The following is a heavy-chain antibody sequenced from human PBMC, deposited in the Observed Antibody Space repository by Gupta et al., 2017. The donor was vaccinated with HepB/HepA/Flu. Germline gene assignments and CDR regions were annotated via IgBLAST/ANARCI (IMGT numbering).Heavy chain of an antibody. J-gene: IGHJ4*02. CDR1: GGTFSSYA. CDR3: TRVPEYRDYDLVQYYFDQ. Sequence: QMQLVQSGAEVKKPGSSVKVSRKTSGGTFSSYAISWVRQAPGQGLEWMGGVIPVFSSTIYAQKFQDRLTLTADESSSTAFMELSSLRSEDTAIYYCTRVPEYRDYDLVQYYFDQWGQGTLITVSS. CDR2: VIPVFSST. D-gene: IGHD5-12*01. V-gene: IGHV1-69*01.